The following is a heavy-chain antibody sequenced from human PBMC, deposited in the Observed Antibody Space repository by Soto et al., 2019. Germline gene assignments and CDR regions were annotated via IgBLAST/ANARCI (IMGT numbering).Heavy chain of an antibody. CDR1: GAPFSGYY. D-gene: IGHD3-3*01. CDR2: INHSGST. V-gene: IGHV4-34*01. CDR3: ARGRAYYDFWSGYYTPYGMDV. J-gene: IGHJ6*02. Sequence: QSLPLSCAVYGAPFSGYYWSWIRQPPGKGLEWIGEINHSGSTNYNPSLKSLVTISVDTSKNQFSLNLSSVNAADTAVYYCARGRAYYDFWSGYYTPYGMDVWGQGTTVTVYS.